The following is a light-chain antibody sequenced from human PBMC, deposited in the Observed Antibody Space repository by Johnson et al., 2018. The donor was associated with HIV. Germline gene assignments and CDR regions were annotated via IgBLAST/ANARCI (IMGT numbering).Light chain of an antibody. CDR2: DNN. J-gene: IGLJ1*01. Sequence: QSLLTQPPSVSAAPGQKVTISCSGSSSNIGNNYVSWYQQLPGTATKLLIYDNNKRPSGIPDRFAGSKSGTSATLGITGLQTGDEADYYCGTWDTSLSAGVFGTGTKVTV. CDR3: GTWDTSLSAGV. V-gene: IGLV1-51*01. CDR1: SSNIGNNY.